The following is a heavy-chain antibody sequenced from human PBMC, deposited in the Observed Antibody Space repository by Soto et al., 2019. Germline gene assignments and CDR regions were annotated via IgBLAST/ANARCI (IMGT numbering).Heavy chain of an antibody. CDR2: MYDDGST. Sequence: PSETLSLTCTVSGGSISSYYCSWIRQPPGKGLGWIGSMYDDGSTFYNPSLKRRVSISLDTSKKQMSLKVKSVTGADTAVYYCARGGLYYYGSGSYYNDWFDPWGQGTLVTVSS. J-gene: IGHJ5*02. D-gene: IGHD3-10*01. CDR1: GGSISSYY. CDR3: ARGGLYYYGSGSYYNDWFDP. V-gene: IGHV4-59*01.